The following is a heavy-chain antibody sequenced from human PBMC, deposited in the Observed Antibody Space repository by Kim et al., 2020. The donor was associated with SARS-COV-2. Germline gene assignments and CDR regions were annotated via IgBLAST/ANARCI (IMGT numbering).Heavy chain of an antibody. J-gene: IGHJ4*02. D-gene: IGHD5-12*01. CDR3: AHSRRDGYNYGSFDY. V-gene: IGHV2-5*01. Sequence: SLKSRLTITKDTSKNQVVLTMTNMDPVDTATYYCAHSRRDGYNYGSFDYWGQGTLVTVSS.